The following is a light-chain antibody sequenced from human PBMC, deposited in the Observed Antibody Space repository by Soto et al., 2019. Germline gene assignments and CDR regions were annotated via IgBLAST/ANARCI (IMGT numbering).Light chain of an antibody. J-gene: IGLJ1*01. Sequence: QSALTQPASVSGSPGQSMTISCTGTSSGVGGYNYVSWYQQHPGKAPKLMIYDVSNRPSGVSNRFSGSKSGNTASLSISGLQAEDEADYYCSSYTSSRAYVFGTGTTAPVL. CDR1: SSGVGGYNY. V-gene: IGLV2-14*01. CDR3: SSYTSSRAYV. CDR2: DVS.